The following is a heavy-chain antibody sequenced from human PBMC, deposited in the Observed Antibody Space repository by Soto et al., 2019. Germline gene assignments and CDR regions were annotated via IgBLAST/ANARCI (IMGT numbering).Heavy chain of an antibody. CDR2: ITSAGST. V-gene: IGHV3-23*01. J-gene: IGHJ3*01. CDR1: GFIFSTYG. Sequence: GGSLRLSCAASGFIFSTYGMSWVRQAPGKGLEWVSSITSAGSTYYADSVKGRFTISRDNSKNTLYLQMNSLRAEDTAVYYCAKDPTLGYCSGGSCYPAWGQGTMVTVSS. D-gene: IGHD2-15*01. CDR3: AKDPTLGYCSGGSCYPA.